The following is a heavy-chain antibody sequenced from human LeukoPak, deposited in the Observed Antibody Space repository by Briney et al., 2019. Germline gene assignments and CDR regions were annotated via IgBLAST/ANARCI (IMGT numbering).Heavy chain of an antibody. CDR2: INHSGST. D-gene: IGHD4-23*01. V-gene: IGHV4-34*01. CDR3: ASSGADGGNPTGVFHI. J-gene: IGHJ3*02. Sequence: SETLSLTCAVYGGSFSGYYWSWIRQPPGKGLEWIGEINHSGSTNYNPSLKSRVTISVDTSKNQFSLKLSSVTAADTAVYYCASSGADGGNPTGVFHIWGQGTMVTVSS. CDR1: GGSFSGYY.